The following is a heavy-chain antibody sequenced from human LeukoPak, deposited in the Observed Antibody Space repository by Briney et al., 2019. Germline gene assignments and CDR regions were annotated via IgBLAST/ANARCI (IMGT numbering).Heavy chain of an antibody. J-gene: IGHJ4*02. D-gene: IGHD1-26*01. Sequence: MSGGSLRLSCAASGFTFSTCSMNWVRQAPGKGLEWVSSISSRSDYIYYADSVKGRFTISRDNAKNSLYLQMNSLRADDTAVYYCARDPFQEWELKTLDHWGQGTLVTVSS. CDR1: GFTFSTCS. CDR3: ARDPFQEWELKTLDH. CDR2: ISSRSDYI. V-gene: IGHV3-21*01.